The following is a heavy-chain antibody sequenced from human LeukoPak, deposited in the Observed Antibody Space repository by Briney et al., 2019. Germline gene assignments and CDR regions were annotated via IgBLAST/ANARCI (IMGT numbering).Heavy chain of an antibody. J-gene: IGHJ4*02. CDR1: GFAFSSYW. D-gene: IGHD2-21*01. CDR2: INQDGNSQ. CDR3: ARSLWPEDY. Sequence: PGGSLRLSCEAFGFAFSSYWASWVRQAPGKGLEWVANINQDGNSQNYVDSVRGRFTISKDNAKNSVYLQMNSLRAEDTAVYYCARSLWPEDYWGQGILVTVSS. V-gene: IGHV3-7*01.